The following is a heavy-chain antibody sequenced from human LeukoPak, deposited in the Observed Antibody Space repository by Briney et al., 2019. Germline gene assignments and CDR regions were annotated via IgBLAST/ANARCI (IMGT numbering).Heavy chain of an antibody. CDR2: ISGSGGST. CDR3: ARVPYYYDSSGYYYLGY. J-gene: IGHJ4*02. Sequence: PGGSLRLSCAASGFTFSSYAMSWVRQAPAKGLEWVSAISGSGGSTYYADSVKGRFTISRDNSKNTLYLQMNSLRAEDTAVYYCARVPYYYDSSGYYYLGYWGQGTLVTVSS. V-gene: IGHV3-23*01. D-gene: IGHD3-22*01. CDR1: GFTFSSYA.